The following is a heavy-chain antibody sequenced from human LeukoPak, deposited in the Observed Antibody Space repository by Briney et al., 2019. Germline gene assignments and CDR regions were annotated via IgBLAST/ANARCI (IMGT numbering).Heavy chain of an antibody. CDR1: GFTFSGYA. J-gene: IGHJ4*02. D-gene: IGHD6-13*01. CDR3: AKGGYSSSWYSPFDY. CDR2: ISGSGGST. V-gene: IGHV3-23*01. Sequence: GSLRLSCAASGFTFSGYAMSWVRQAPGKGLEWVSAISGSGGSTYYADSVKGRFTISRDNSKNTLYLQMNGLRAEDTAVYYCAKGGYSSSWYSPFDYWGQGTLVTVSS.